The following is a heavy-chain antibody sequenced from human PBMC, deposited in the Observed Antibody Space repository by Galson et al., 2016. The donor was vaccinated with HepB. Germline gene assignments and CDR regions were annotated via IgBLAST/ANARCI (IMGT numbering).Heavy chain of an antibody. V-gene: IGHV3-74*01. CDR2: IHSDGSTT. CDR3: AKGRYCGGDCYSSDY. Sequence: SLRLSCAASGFTFSSYWMQWVRQAPGKGLVWVSRIHSDGSTTSYADSVKGRFTISRDNAKNTLYLQMNILRAEDTAVYYCAKGRYCGGDCYSSDYLGQGNLVTVSS. D-gene: IGHD2-21*02. CDR1: GFTFSSYW. J-gene: IGHJ4*02.